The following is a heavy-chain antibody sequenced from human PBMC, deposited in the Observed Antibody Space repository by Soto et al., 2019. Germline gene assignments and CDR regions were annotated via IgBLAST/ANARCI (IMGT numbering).Heavy chain of an antibody. CDR2: ISSSSSNI. CDR3: ARARGAYYYMDV. V-gene: IGHV3-21*01. CDR1: GFTFRSYT. Sequence: GGSLRLSCAASGFTFRSYTMKWVRQAPGKGLEWVSSISSSSSNIYYADSVKGRFTISRDNAKNSLFLQMNSLRGEDTAVYYCARARGAYYYMDVWGKGTTVTVSS. J-gene: IGHJ6*03.